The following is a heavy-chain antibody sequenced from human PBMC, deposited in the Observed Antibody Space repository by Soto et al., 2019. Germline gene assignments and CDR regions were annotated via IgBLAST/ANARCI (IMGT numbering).Heavy chain of an antibody. D-gene: IGHD3-9*01. J-gene: IGHJ4*02. CDR3: ARDVYDTLTRWLSDS. CDR2: IGSSGAT. Sequence: QELLVESGGGLVKPGGSLRLYCAASGFTFSDYYMSWIRQAPGKGLEWISYIGSSGATYYADSVKGRFAISRDNAKNSMYLQMNSLRAEDTAVYYCARDVYDTLTRWLSDSWGQGALVTVSS. V-gene: IGHV3-11*01. CDR1: GFTFSDYY.